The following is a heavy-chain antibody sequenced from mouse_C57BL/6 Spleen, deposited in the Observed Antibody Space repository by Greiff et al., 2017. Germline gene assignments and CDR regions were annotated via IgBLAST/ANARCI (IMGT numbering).Heavy chain of an antibody. CDR1: GYAFSSSW. CDR2: IYPGDGDT. V-gene: IGHV1-82*01. Sequence: VKLMESGPELVKPGASVKISCKASGYAFSSSWMNWVKQRPGKGLEWIGRIYPGDGDTNYNGKFKGKATLTADKSTSTAYMQLSRLTSEDAAVYFCAREGYYGSSYYFDVWGKGTTLTVSS. D-gene: IGHD1-1*01. J-gene: IGHJ2*01. CDR3: AREGYYGSSYYFDV.